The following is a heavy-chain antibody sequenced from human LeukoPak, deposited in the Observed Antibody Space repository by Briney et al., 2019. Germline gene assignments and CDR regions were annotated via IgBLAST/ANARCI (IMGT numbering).Heavy chain of an antibody. J-gene: IGHJ6*02. CDR2: IYYSGST. D-gene: IGHD6-19*01. V-gene: IGHV4-39*01. CDR3: AIQRLDGTDV. Sequence: XGXIXXXXGKGLEWIGSIYYSGSTYYNASLKSRVTTSVDTSKNQFSLKLTSVTAADTAVYYCAIQRLDGTDVWGQGITVTVSS.